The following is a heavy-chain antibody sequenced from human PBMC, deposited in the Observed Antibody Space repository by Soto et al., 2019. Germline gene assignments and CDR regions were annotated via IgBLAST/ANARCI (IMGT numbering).Heavy chain of an antibody. J-gene: IGHJ6*02. CDR2: INSDGSST. Sequence: GGSLRLSCAASGFTFSSYWMHWVRQAPGKGLVWVSRINSDGSSTSYADSVKGRVTMTRDTSTSTVYMELSSLRSEDTAVYYCARENRNYYDSRSYGMDVWGQGTTVTVSS. D-gene: IGHD3-22*01. CDR1: GFTFSSYW. V-gene: IGHV3-74*01. CDR3: ARENRNYYDSRSYGMDV.